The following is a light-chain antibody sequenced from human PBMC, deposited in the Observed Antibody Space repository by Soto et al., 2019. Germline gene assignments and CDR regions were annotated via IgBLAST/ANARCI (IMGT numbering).Light chain of an antibody. Sequence: DIQMTQSPSSLSASVGDRVTITCQASQDISNRLNWYQQKPGKAPKLLINYASNLEAGVQSRFSGSGSGTDFTFTISSLQPEDIATYYCQQYVNLVTFGGGTKLEIK. CDR1: QDISNR. J-gene: IGKJ4*01. CDR2: YAS. CDR3: QQYVNLVT. V-gene: IGKV1-33*01.